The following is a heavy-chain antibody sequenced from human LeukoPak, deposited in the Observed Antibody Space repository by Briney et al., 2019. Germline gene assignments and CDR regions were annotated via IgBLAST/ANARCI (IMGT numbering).Heavy chain of an antibody. CDR3: ATPHLTYYYDSSGYYS. J-gene: IGHJ4*02. D-gene: IGHD3-22*01. V-gene: IGHV4-30-2*01. CDR2: IYHSGST. Sequence: PSETLSLTCAVSGGSISGGGYSWSWIRQPPGKGLEWIGYIYHSGSTYYNPSLKSRVTISVDRSKNQFSLKLSSVTAADTAVYYCATPHLTYYYDSSGYYSWGQGTLVTVSS. CDR1: GGSISGGGYS.